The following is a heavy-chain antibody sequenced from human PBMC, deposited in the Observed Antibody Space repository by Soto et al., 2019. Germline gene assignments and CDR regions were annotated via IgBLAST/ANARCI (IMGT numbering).Heavy chain of an antibody. Sequence: GASVKVSCKASGYTFTSYYMHWVRQAPGQGLEWMGIINPSGGSTSYAQKFQGRVTMTRDTSTSTVYMELSSLRSEDTAVYYCARYDYGDFSHGYFDYWGQGTLVTVSS. V-gene: IGHV1-46*01. CDR1: GYTFTSYY. J-gene: IGHJ4*02. CDR2: INPSGGST. D-gene: IGHD4-17*01. CDR3: ARYDYGDFSHGYFDY.